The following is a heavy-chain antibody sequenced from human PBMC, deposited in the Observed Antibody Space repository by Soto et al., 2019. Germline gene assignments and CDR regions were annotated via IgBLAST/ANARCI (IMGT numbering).Heavy chain of an antibody. CDR1: GGAFSSYA. CDR3: ARAYSSGPYYYYYGMDV. V-gene: IGHV1-69*05. Sequence: SVKVSCKASGGAFSSYAISWVRQAPGQGLEWMGGIIPIFGTANYAQKFQGRVTITRDTSASTAYMELSSLRSEDTAVYYCARAYSSGPYYYYYGMDVWGQGTTVTVSS. J-gene: IGHJ6*02. D-gene: IGHD3-22*01. CDR2: IIPIFGTA.